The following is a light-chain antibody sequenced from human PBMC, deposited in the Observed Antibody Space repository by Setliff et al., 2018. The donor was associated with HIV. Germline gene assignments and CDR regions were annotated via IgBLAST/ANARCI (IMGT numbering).Light chain of an antibody. J-gene: IGLJ1*01. V-gene: IGLV2-14*01. Sequence: QSVLTQPASMSGSPGQSITISCTGTSSDVGGYDYVSWYQQHSGKVPKLMLYEVGNRPSGVSNRFSGSKSGNTASLTISGLQAEDEADYYCCSYTSSTTLVFGTGTKVTVL. CDR2: EVG. CDR1: SSDVGGYDY. CDR3: CSYTSSTTLV.